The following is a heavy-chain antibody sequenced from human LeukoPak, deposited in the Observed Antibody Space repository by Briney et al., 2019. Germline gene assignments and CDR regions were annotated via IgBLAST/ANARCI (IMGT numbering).Heavy chain of an antibody. Sequence: SVKVSCKASGGTFSSYAISWVRQAPGQGLEWMGGIIPIFGTANYAQKFQGRVTITTDESTSTAYMELSSLRSEDTAVYYCARVEEQWLVGRGFDPWGQGTLVTVSS. V-gene: IGHV1-69*05. CDR2: IIPIFGTA. CDR1: GGTFSSYA. J-gene: IGHJ5*02. CDR3: ARVEEQWLVGRGFDP. D-gene: IGHD6-19*01.